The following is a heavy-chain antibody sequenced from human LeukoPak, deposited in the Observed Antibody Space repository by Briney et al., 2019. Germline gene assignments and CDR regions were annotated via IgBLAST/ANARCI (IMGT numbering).Heavy chain of an antibody. Sequence: PSETLSLTCTVSGGSISSYYWSWIRQPPGKGLEWIGYIYYSGSTNYNPSLKSRVTISVDTSKNQFSLKLSSVTAADTAVYYCARGPRGYGDYGGYYGMDVWGQGTTVTVSS. J-gene: IGHJ6*02. D-gene: IGHD4-17*01. V-gene: IGHV4-59*01. CDR2: IYYSGST. CDR3: ARGPRGYGDYGGYYGMDV. CDR1: GGSISSYY.